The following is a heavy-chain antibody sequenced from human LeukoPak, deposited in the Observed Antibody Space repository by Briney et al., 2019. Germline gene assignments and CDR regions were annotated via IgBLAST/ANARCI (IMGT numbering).Heavy chain of an antibody. J-gene: IGHJ4*02. V-gene: IGHV3-48*01. CDR2: ISSSSTI. Sequence: GGSLRLSCAASGFTFSSYAMHWVRQAPGKGLEWVSYISSSSTIYYADSVKGRFTISRDNAKNSLYLQMNSLRAEDTAVYYCARARPYYYDSSGTLDHWGQGTLVTVSS. CDR3: ARARPYYYDSSGTLDH. CDR1: GFTFSSYA. D-gene: IGHD3-22*01.